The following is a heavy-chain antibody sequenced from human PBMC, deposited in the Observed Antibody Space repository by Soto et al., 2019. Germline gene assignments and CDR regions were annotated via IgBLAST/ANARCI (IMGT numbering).Heavy chain of an antibody. Sequence: PSETLSLTCTVSGGSISSYYWSWIRQPPGKGLEWIGYIYYSGSTNYNPSLKSRVTISVDTSKNQFSLKLSSVTAADTAVYYCASAMITFGGVIGPDTFDIWGQGTMVT. V-gene: IGHV4-59*08. J-gene: IGHJ3*02. CDR3: ASAMITFGGVIGPDTFDI. D-gene: IGHD3-16*02. CDR1: GGSISSYY. CDR2: IYYSGST.